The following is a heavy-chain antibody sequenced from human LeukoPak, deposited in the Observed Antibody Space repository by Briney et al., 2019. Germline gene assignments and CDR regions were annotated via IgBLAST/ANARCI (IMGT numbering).Heavy chain of an antibody. Sequence: PWASVKVSCKASGYTFTGYYMHWVRQAPGQGLEWMGRINPNSGGTNYAQKFQGRVTMTGDTSISTAYMELSRLRSDDTAVYYCASLEYQLYGMDVWGQGTTVTVSS. CDR2: INPNSGGT. CDR3: ASLEYQLYGMDV. CDR1: GYTFTGYY. V-gene: IGHV1-2*06. D-gene: IGHD2-2*01. J-gene: IGHJ6*02.